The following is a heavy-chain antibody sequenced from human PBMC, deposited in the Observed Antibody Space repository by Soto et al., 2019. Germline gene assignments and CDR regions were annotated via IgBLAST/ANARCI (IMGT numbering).Heavy chain of an antibody. CDR1: GGSIRGYY. Sequence: QMQLQESGPGLVKPSETLSLTCTVSGGSIRGYYWSWIRQSAGVGLEWIGRMHTSGSTNYNPSLKSRVTISVDMSKNQISLQLTSVTAADTALYYCVRASMPKAHFDSWGQGTLVTVSS. J-gene: IGHJ4*02. V-gene: IGHV4-4*07. CDR3: VRASMPKAHFDS. CDR2: MHTSGST. D-gene: IGHD2-2*01.